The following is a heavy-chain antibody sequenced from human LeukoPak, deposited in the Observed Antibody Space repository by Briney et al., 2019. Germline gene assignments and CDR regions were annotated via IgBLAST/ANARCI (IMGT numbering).Heavy chain of an antibody. V-gene: IGHV3-23*01. CDR3: ARDPGAFPYFFDS. D-gene: IGHD4/OR15-4a*01. Sequence: PGGSLRPSCSASGFTFNNYALTWVRQTPGKGLECVSAISGDGVSPYYADSVRGRLTISRDNSKNTLYLQMNSLRVEDTAVYFCARDPGAFPYFFDSWGQGTLVTVSS. CDR1: GFTFNNYA. J-gene: IGHJ4*02. CDR2: ISGDGVSP.